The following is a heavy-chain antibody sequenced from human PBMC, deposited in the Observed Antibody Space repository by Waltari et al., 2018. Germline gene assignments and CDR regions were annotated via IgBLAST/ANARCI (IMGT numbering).Heavy chain of an antibody. D-gene: IGHD3-9*01. CDR3: ARGERYLRYFDWLSPFDY. CDR1: GGSFSGYY. J-gene: IGHJ4*02. V-gene: IGHV4-34*01. Sequence: QVQLQQWGAGLLKPSETLSLTCAAYGGSFSGYYWSWIRQPPGKGLEWIGEINHSGSTNYNPSLKSRVTISVDTSKNQFSLKLSSVTAADTAVYYCARGERYLRYFDWLSPFDYWGQGTLVTVSS. CDR2: INHSGST.